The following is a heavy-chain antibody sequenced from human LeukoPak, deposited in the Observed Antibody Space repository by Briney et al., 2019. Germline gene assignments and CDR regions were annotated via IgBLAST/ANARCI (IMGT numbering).Heavy chain of an antibody. V-gene: IGHV4-34*01. CDR3: ARGGPNWFDP. Sequence: SETLSLTCAVYGGSFSGYYWSWIRQPPGKGLEWIGEINHSGSTNYNPSLKSRVTISVDTSKNQFSLKLSSVTAADTAVYYCARGGPNWFDPWGQGTLVTVSS. J-gene: IGHJ5*02. CDR2: INHSGST. CDR1: GGSFSGYY.